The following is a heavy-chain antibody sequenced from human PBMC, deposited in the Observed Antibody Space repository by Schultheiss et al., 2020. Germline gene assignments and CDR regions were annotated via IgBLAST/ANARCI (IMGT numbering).Heavy chain of an antibody. CDR1: GVSISSYY. V-gene: IGHV4-34*01. CDR2: INHSGST. J-gene: IGHJ4*02. D-gene: IGHD1-26*01. Sequence: SETLSLTCTVSGVSISSYYWSWIRQTPGKGLEWIGEINHSGSTNYTPSLKSRVTISVDTSKNLFYLKLSSVTAADTAVYYCARLRGWELARFDYWGQGTLVTVSS. CDR3: ARLRGWELARFDY.